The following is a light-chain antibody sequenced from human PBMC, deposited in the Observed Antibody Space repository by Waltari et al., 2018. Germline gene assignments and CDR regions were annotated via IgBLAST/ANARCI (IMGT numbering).Light chain of an antibody. V-gene: IGLV3-21*02. CDR1: SIGSHS. Sequence: SDVLTQAPSVSVAPGQTATITCRGDSIGSHSVHWYQQRPGQAPVVVGYDDAYRASGIPERISGSGSGNAATLTISRVQPGDEADYYCQVWDSSRDHPVFGPGTRVTVL. J-gene: IGLJ1*01. CDR2: DDA. CDR3: QVWDSSRDHPV.